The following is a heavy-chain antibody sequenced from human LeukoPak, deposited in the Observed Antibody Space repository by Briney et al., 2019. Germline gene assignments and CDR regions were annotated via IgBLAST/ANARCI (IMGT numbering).Heavy chain of an antibody. Sequence: PSETLSLTCTVSGGSISSYYWSWIRQPPGKGLEWIGYIYYSGSTNYNPSLKSRVTISVDTSKNQFSLKLSSVTAADTAVYYCARDMSLLWFGESSPFDYWGQGTLVTVSS. V-gene: IGHV4-59*12. D-gene: IGHD3-10*01. J-gene: IGHJ4*02. CDR1: GGSISSYY. CDR3: ARDMSLLWFGESSPFDY. CDR2: IYYSGST.